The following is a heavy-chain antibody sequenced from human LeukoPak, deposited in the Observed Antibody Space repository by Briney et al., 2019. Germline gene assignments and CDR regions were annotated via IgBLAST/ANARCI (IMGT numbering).Heavy chain of an antibody. J-gene: IGHJ6*02. CDR3: ARGRYYGMDV. Sequence: GGSLRLSCAASGFTFSSYAMHWVRQAPGKGLEWVAVISYDGSNKYYANSVKGRFTISRDNSKNTLYLQMNSLRAEDTAVYYCARGRYYGMDVWGQGTTVTVSS. CDR2: ISYDGSNK. CDR1: GFTFSSYA. V-gene: IGHV3-30*04.